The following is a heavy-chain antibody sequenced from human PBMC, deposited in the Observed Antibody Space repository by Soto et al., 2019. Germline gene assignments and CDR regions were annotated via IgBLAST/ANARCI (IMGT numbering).Heavy chain of an antibody. V-gene: IGHV4-59*08. CDR1: GGSISSYY. CDR3: ARRWGRTFDY. D-gene: IGHD1-26*01. CDR2: IYYSGST. Sequence: SETLSLTCAVSGGSISSYYWSWIRQPPGKGLEWIGYIYYSGSTNYNPSLKSRVTISVDTSKNQFSLKLSSVTAADTAVYYCARRWGRTFDYWGQGTLVTVSS. J-gene: IGHJ4*02.